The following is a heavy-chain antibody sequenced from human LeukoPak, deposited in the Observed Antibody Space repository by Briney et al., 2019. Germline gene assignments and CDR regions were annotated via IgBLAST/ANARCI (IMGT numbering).Heavy chain of an antibody. CDR3: ARIGYSSSSFDY. CDR1: GFSFRNYW. Sequence: GGPMRLSCAASGFSFRNYWMSWVRQAPGKGLEWVANIKEDGSVKYYVDSLKGRFTISRDNSKNSVYLHMSSLRAEDTAVYYCARIGYSSSSFDYWGQGTLVTVSS. D-gene: IGHD6-6*01. V-gene: IGHV3-7*01. CDR2: IKEDGSVK. J-gene: IGHJ4*02.